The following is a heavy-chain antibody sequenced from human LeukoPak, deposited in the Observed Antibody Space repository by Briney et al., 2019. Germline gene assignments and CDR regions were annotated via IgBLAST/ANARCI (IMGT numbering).Heavy chain of an antibody. D-gene: IGHD2-2*01. Sequence: GASVKVSCKASGYTFTGYYTHWVRQAPGQGLEWMGWINPNSGGTNYAQKFQGRVTMTRDTSISTAYMELSRLRSDDTAVYYCARDFSGVVAIGYYSDYWGQGTLVTVSS. J-gene: IGHJ4*02. CDR3: ARDFSGVVAIGYYSDY. CDR2: INPNSGGT. CDR1: GYTFTGYY. V-gene: IGHV1-2*02.